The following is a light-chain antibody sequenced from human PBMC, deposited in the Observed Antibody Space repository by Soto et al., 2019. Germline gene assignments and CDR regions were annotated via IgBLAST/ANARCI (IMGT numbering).Light chain of an antibody. Sequence: QSALTQPASVSGSHGQSITISCTGTSSDVGGYNYVSWYQQDPGKAPKLMIYEVSNRPSGVSNRFSGSKSGNTASLTISGLLAEDEDDYYCSSYTSSSTRYFFGTGTKVTVL. J-gene: IGLJ1*01. CDR1: SSDVGGYNY. CDR3: SSYTSSSTRYF. CDR2: EVS. V-gene: IGLV2-14*01.